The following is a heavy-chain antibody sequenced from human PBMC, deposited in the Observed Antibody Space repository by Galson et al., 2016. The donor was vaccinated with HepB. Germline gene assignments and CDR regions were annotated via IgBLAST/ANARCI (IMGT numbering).Heavy chain of an antibody. CDR3: ARELDHSFYFDY. D-gene: IGHD1-14*01. CDR2: IQPSGGNK. V-gene: IGHV1-46*02. J-gene: IGHJ4*02. Sequence: SVKVSCKASGDTFNTYNMHWVRQAPGQGREWMGIIQPSGGNKIYAQKFQDRITMTRDTSTSTVYMELISLRSEDTAMYYCARELDHSFYFDYWGQGTLLTVSS. CDR1: GDTFNTYN.